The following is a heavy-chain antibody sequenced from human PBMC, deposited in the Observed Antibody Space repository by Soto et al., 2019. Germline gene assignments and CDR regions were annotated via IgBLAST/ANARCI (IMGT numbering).Heavy chain of an antibody. CDR2: IPSRGRP. CDR1: GASVAGGSYY. Sequence: SETLSLTCSVSGASVAGGSYYWSWVRQPPGKGLEWIGYIPSRGRPFYNPSLTSRGTISADTSKNQLSLQLTSVTAADTAVYYCARDTYSGYDFGLWGQGTLVTGSS. V-gene: IGHV4-30-4*01. J-gene: IGHJ5*02. D-gene: IGHD5-12*01. CDR3: ARDTYSGYDFGL.